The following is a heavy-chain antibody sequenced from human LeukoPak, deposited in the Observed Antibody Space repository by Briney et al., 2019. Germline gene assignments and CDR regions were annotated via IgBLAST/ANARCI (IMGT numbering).Heavy chain of an antibody. J-gene: IGHJ4*02. CDR3: ARLPYSSSPFDY. V-gene: IGHV4-39*07. CDR2: IYYSGST. Sequence: SETLSLTCTVSGGSISSSSYYWGWIRQPPGKGLEWIGSIYYSGSTYYNPSLKSRGTISVDTSKNQFSLKLSSVTAADTAVYYCARLPYSSSPFDYWGQGTLVTVSS. CDR1: GGSISSSSYY. D-gene: IGHD6-13*01.